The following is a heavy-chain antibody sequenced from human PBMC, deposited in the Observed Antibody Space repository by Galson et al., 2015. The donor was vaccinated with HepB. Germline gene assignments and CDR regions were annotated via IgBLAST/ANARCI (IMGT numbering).Heavy chain of an antibody. J-gene: IGHJ4*02. Sequence: SETLSLTCAVYGGSFSGYYWSWIRQPPGKGLEWIGEINHSGSTNYNPSLKSRVTISVDTSKNQFSLKLSSVTAADTAVYYCARGSNRPYCSSTSCYPSVFDYWGQGTLVTVSS. CDR3: ARGSNRPYCSSTSCYPSVFDY. CDR2: INHSGST. V-gene: IGHV4-34*01. D-gene: IGHD2-2*01. CDR1: GGSFSGYY.